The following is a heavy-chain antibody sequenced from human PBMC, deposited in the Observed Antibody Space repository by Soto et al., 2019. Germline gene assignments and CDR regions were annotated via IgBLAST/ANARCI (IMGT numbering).Heavy chain of an antibody. V-gene: IGHV1-8*01. D-gene: IGHD6-6*01. Sequence: ASVKVSCKASGYTFTSYDINWVRQATGQGLEWMGWMNPNSGNTGYAQKFQGRVTMTRNTSISTAYIELRSMRSEDTAVYYCARSIAARRRYYYYYMDVWGKGTTVTVSS. CDR1: GYTFTSYD. J-gene: IGHJ6*03. CDR3: ARSIAARRRYYYYYMDV. CDR2: MNPNSGNT.